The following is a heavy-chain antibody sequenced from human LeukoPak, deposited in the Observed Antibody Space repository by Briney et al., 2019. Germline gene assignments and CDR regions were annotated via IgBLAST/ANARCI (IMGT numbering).Heavy chain of an antibody. CDR1: GGSISSGGYY. V-gene: IGHV4-30-2*01. CDR3: ARGDSCGGDCSYNWFDP. CDR2: IYHSGST. Sequence: PPETLSLTCTVSGGSISSGGYYWSWIRQPPGKGLEWIGYIYHSGSTYYNPSLKSRVTISVDRPKNQFSLKLSSVTAADTAVYYCARGDSCGGDCSYNWFDPWGQGTLVTVSS. D-gene: IGHD2-21*01. J-gene: IGHJ5*02.